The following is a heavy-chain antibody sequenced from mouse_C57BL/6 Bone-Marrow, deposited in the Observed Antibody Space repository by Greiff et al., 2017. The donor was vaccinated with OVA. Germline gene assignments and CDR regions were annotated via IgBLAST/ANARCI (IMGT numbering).Heavy chain of an antibody. V-gene: IGHV1-69*01. Sequence: VQLQQPGAELVMPGASVKLSCKASGYTFTSYWMHWVKQRPGQGLEWIGEIDPSDSYTNYNQKLKGKSTLTVDKSSSTAYMQLSSLTSEDSAVYYCARELAWFAYWGQGTLVTVSA. CDR1: GYTFTSYW. CDR3: ARELAWFAY. D-gene: IGHD4-1*01. CDR2: IDPSDSYT. J-gene: IGHJ3*01.